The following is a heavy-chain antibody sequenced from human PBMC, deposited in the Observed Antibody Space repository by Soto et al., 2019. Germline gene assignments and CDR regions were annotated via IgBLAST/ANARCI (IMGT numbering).Heavy chain of an antibody. J-gene: IGHJ4*02. CDR3: ARGPSGDKIDY. D-gene: IGHD7-27*01. CDR2: IHDGGTP. V-gene: IGHV4-30-4*01. Sequence: QVQLQESGPRLVSPSQTLSLTCTVSGGSISSAAYCWSWIRQSPDKGLEWIGHIHDGGTPYSSPSLKGRVTTSADPSETQFSLKLTSVSAADAAVYSCARGPSGDKIDYWGQGIQVTVSS. CDR1: GGSISSAAYC.